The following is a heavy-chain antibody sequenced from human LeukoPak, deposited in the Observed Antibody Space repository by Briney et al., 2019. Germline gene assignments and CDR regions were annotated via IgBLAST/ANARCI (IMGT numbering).Heavy chain of an antibody. CDR3: ARGRLWLPYYDYGMDV. V-gene: IGHV4-34*01. D-gene: IGHD5-18*01. CDR2: INHSGST. Sequence: PSETLSLTCAVYGGSFSGYYWSWIRQPPGKGLEWIGEINHSGSTNYNPSLKSRVTISVDTSKNQFSLKLSSVTAADTAVYYCARGRLWLPYYDYGMDVWGQGTTVTVSS. J-gene: IGHJ6*02. CDR1: GGSFSGYY.